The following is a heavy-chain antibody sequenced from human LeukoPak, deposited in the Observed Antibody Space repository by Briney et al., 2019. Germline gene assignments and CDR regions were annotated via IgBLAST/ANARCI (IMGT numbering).Heavy chain of an antibody. CDR3: ARTGYLHFDY. D-gene: IGHD3-9*01. CDR2: ISSSGSTI. V-gene: IGHV3-48*03. J-gene: IGHJ4*02. Sequence: GGSLRLSCAASGFTFSSYEMNWVRQAPGKGLEWVSYISSSGSTIYYADSVKGRFTISRDNAKNSLYLQMHSLRAEDTAVYYCARTGYLHFDYWGQGTLVTVSS. CDR1: GFTFSSYE.